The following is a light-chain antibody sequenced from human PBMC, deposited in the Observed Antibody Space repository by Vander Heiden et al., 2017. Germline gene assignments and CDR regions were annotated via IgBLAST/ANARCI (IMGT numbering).Light chain of an antibody. V-gene: IGKV3-15*01. CDR2: AAS. CDR1: QGFTNK. CDR3: QQDDDWPRT. Sequence: EIVMTQSPATLSVSPGERATLSCRASQGFTNKLAWYQQKHGQPPRLLIFAASARATGVPARFSGSGSGTEFTLTISSLQSEDFAVYYCQQDDDWPRTFGQGTRLEIK. J-gene: IGKJ5*01.